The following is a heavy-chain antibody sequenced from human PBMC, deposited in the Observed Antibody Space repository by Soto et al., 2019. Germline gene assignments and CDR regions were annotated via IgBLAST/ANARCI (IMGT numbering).Heavy chain of an antibody. V-gene: IGHV4-30-4*01. J-gene: IGHJ4*02. D-gene: IGHD3-22*01. CDR2: IYYSGST. Sequence: SETLSLTCTVSGGSISSGDYYWSWIRQPPGKGLEWIGYIYYSGSTYYNPSLKSRVTISVDTSKNQFSLKLSSVTAADTAVYYCARNTYYYDSSGLYYFDYWGQGTLVTVSS. CDR1: GGSISSGDYY. CDR3: ARNTYYYDSSGLYYFDY.